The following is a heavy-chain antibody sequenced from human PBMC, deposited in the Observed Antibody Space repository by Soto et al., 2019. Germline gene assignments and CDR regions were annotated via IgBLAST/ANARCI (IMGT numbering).Heavy chain of an antibody. J-gene: IGHJ4*02. V-gene: IGHV4-59*01. CDR2: IYYSGST. D-gene: IGHD5-12*01. CDR1: GGSISSYY. Sequence: SETLSLTCTVSGGSISSYYWSWIRQPPGKGLEWIGHIYYSGSTNYNPSLKSRVTISVDTSKNQFSLKLSSVTAADTAVYYCARDTGGYNYPFYFEYWGQGTPVTVS. CDR3: ARDTGGYNYPFYFEY.